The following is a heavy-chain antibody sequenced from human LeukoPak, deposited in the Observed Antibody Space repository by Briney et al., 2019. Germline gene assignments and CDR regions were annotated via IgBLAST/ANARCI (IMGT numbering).Heavy chain of an antibody. CDR2: IYYSGNT. J-gene: IGHJ3*02. CDR3: KRHISSGTSYSASNI. Sequence: SETLSLTCTVSGGSISSSNYYWGWIRQPPGKGLEWIGSIYYSGNTYYNPSLKSRVTISVDTSKNQFSLKLSSVTAADTALYYCKRHISSGTSYSASNIWGQGTKVTVSS. D-gene: IGHD2-15*01. CDR1: GGSISSSNYY. V-gene: IGHV4-39*01.